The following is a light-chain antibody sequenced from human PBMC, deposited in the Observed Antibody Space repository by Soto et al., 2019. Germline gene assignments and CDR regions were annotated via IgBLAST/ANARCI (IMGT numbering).Light chain of an antibody. CDR1: NIGSKS. Sequence: SYELTQPPSVSVAPGKTARISCGGDNIGSKSVHWYQQKPGQAPVVVIYYDRDRPTGIPERFSGSKSGNTATLTISRVEAGDEADYWCQVWDRSSDLPVFGGGTKLTVL. CDR3: QVWDRSSDLPV. CDR2: YDR. V-gene: IGLV3-21*04. J-gene: IGLJ2*01.